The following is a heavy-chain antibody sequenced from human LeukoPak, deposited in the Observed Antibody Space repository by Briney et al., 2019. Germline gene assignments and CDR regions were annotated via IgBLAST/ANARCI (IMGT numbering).Heavy chain of an antibody. Sequence: GGSLRLSCAASGFTFSSYGMHWVRQAPGKGLEWVAIIWYDGSNKYYADSVKGRFTISRDNSKNTLYLQMNSLRAEDTAVYYCARDCTNGVCYQFDYWGQGTLVTVSS. J-gene: IGHJ4*02. D-gene: IGHD2-8*01. CDR3: ARDCTNGVCYQFDY. CDR1: GFTFSSYG. V-gene: IGHV3-30*02. CDR2: IWYDGSNK.